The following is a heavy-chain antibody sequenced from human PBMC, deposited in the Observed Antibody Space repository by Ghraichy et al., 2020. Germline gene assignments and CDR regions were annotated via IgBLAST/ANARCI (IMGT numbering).Heavy chain of an antibody. D-gene: IGHD4-17*01. J-gene: IGHJ4*02. Sequence: GGSLRLSCAASGFTFSSYAMTWVRQAPGKGLEWVSFVSASGVSTYYADSVKGRFTISRDNSKNTLYLQMNSLRAEDTAVYYCAKLMMADYAHAPFDYWGQGTLVTVSS. CDR3: AKLMMADYAHAPFDY. V-gene: IGHV3-23*01. CDR2: VSASGVST. CDR1: GFTFSSYA.